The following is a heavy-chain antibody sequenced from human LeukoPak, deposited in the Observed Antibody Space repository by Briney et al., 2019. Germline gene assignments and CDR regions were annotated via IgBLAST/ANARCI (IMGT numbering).Heavy chain of an antibody. Sequence: PGGSLRLSCAASGFTFSSYTMNWVRQAPGKGPEWVSSISSSSTYIYYADSVKGRFTISRDNAKNSVYLQMNSLRADDTAVYYCARDRVGGQGTLVTVSS. CDR2: ISSSSTYI. CDR1: GFTFSSYT. J-gene: IGHJ4*02. V-gene: IGHV3-21*01. CDR3: ARDRV.